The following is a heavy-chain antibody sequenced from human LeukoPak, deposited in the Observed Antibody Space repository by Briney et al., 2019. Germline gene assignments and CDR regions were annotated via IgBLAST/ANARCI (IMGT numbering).Heavy chain of an antibody. CDR1: GGSFSGYY. V-gene: IGHV4-34*01. CDR3: ARWMAAARLYWFDP. D-gene: IGHD6-13*01. J-gene: IGHJ5*02. Sequence: PSETLSLTCAVYGGSFSGYYWSWIRQPPGKGLEWIGEINHSGSTNYNPSLKSRVTISVDTSKNQFSLKLSAVTAADTAVYYCARWMAAARLYWFDPWGQGTLVTVSS. CDR2: INHSGST.